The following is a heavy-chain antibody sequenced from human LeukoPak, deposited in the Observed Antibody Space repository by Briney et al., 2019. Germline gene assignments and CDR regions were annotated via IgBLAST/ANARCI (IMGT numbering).Heavy chain of an antibody. Sequence: GESLKISCKGSGYSFTSYWIGWVRQMPGKGLEWMGIIYPGDFDTRYSPSFQGQVTISADKSISTAYLQWSSLKASDTAMYYCARLLVSYYDSSGYHYYFDYWGQGTLVTVSS. D-gene: IGHD3-22*01. CDR3: ARLLVSYYDSSGYHYYFDY. J-gene: IGHJ4*02. CDR2: IYPGDFDT. CDR1: GYSFTSYW. V-gene: IGHV5-51*01.